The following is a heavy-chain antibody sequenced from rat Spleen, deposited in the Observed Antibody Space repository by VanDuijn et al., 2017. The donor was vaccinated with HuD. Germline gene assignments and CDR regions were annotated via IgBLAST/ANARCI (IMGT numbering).Heavy chain of an antibody. CDR3: STAGSFTDYYFAGGFDY. D-gene: IGHD1-6*01. Sequence: EVQLVESGGGLVQPGRSLKLSCAASGFTFSNYGMAWVRQTPTKGLEWVASISPAGGNTYYPDSVKGRFTISRDNTKNTLYLQMDSLRSEDTATYYCSTAGSFTDYYFAGGFDYWGQGVMVTVSS. CDR2: ISPAGGNT. V-gene: IGHV5S13*01. CDR1: GFTFSNYG. J-gene: IGHJ2*01.